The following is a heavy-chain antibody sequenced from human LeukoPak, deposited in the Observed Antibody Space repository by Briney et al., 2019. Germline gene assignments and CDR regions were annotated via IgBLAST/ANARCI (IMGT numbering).Heavy chain of an antibody. V-gene: IGHV3-23*01. J-gene: IGHJ4*02. D-gene: IGHD3-9*01. CDR3: AKAGDILTGYSDL. Sequence: DSVKGRFTISRDNSKNTLYLQMNSLRAEDTAVYYCAKAGDILTGYSDLWGQGTLVTVSS.